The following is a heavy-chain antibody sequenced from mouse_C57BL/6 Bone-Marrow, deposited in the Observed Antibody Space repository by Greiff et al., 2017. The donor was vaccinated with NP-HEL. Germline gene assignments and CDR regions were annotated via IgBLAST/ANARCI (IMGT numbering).Heavy chain of an antibody. CDR2: IYPRSGNT. CDR1: GYTFTSYG. J-gene: IGHJ3*01. CDR3: ARCGRGGFAY. V-gene: IGHV1-81*01. D-gene: IGHD4-1*01. Sequence: VQGVESGAELARPGASVKLSCKASGYTFTSYGISWVKQRTGQGLEWIGEIYPRSGNTYYNEKFKGKATLTADKSSSTAYMELRSLASEDSAVYFCARCGRGGFAYWGQGTLVTVSA.